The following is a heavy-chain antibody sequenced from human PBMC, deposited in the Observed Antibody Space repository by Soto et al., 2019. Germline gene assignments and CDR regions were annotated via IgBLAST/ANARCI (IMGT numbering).Heavy chain of an antibody. D-gene: IGHD6-19*01. CDR1: GFNFKKFA. CDR3: AKADGEQWLIPHLDN. J-gene: IGHJ4*02. V-gene: IGHV3-23*01. CDR2: ISCCGGST. Sequence: EVQLLESGGGVVQPGGSLRLSCAASGFNFKKFAMGWVRQAPGEGLEWVSGISCCGGSTSYADSVKGRFTLARDDSKNTLSLQRNSLRFEDTARYFCAKADGEQWLIPHLDNWGQGTLVTVS.